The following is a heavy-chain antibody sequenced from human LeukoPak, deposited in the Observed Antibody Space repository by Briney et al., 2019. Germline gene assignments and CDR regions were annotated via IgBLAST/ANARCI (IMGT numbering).Heavy chain of an antibody. CDR1: GFTVSNNY. J-gene: IGHJ3*02. CDR2: TYSDSCT. V-gene: IGHV3-53*01. D-gene: IGHD2-21*02. Sequence: AGGSLRLSCAASGFTVSNNYMSWVRQAPGKGLEWVSITYSDSCTNYADSVKGRFTISRDTSQNTLSLQMNSLRAEGTAVYYCVRKNRDFNAAFDIWGQGTVVTVSS. CDR3: VRKNRDFNAAFDI.